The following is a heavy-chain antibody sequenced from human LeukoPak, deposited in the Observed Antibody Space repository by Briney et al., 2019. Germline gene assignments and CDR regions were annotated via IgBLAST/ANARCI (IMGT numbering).Heavy chain of an antibody. D-gene: IGHD3-3*01. CDR1: GGSISSSTYY. J-gene: IGHJ5*02. V-gene: IGHV4-39*01. CDR3: ARHGIAGVVFNWFDP. CDR2: IHYSGST. Sequence: PSETLSLTCTVSGGSISSSTYYWGWIRQPPGKGLEWIGSIHYSGSTYYNLSLKSRVTISVDTSKNQFSLKLSSVTAADTAVYYCARHGIAGVVFNWFDPWGQGTLVTVSS.